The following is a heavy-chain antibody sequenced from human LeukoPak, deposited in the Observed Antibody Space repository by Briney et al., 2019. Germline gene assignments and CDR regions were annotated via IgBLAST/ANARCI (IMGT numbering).Heavy chain of an antibody. D-gene: IGHD5-18*01. Sequence: SETLSLTCTVSGGSISSSSYYWGWIRQPPGKGLEWIGSIYYSGSTYYNPSLKSRVTISVDTSKNQFSLKLSSVTAADTAVYYCARHPTESIQLWPYFDYWGQGTLVTVSS. CDR2: IYYSGST. CDR3: ARHPTESIQLWPYFDY. V-gene: IGHV4-39*01. J-gene: IGHJ4*02. CDR1: GGSISSSSYY.